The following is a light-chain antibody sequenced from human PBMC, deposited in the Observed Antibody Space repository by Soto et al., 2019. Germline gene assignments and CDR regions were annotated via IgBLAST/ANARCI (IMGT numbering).Light chain of an antibody. CDR2: WAY. CDR3: QQYYSTPRT. V-gene: IGKV4-1*01. Sequence: DIVMTQSPDSLAVSLVERATITCKSSQSVLYSYNNKKYLAWYQQKPGQPPKLLSYWAYTRESGFPDRFSVNGSGTDSALTSSSVQAEDVAVYYCQQYYSTPRTFGQGTKLQIK. CDR1: QSVLYSYNNKKY. J-gene: IGKJ2*01.